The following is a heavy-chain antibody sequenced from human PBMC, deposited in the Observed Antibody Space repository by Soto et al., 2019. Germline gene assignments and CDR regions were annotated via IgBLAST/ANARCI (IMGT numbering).Heavy chain of an antibody. Sequence: SETLSLTCTVSGGSISSSSYYWGWIRQPPGKGLEWIGSIYYSGSTYYNPSLKSRVTISVDTSKNRFSLKLSSVTAADTAVYYCARLRPYSYGSRGNWFDPWGQGTLVTVSS. CDR2: IYYSGST. CDR3: ARLRPYSYGSRGNWFDP. CDR1: GGSISSSSYY. J-gene: IGHJ5*02. D-gene: IGHD5-18*01. V-gene: IGHV4-39*01.